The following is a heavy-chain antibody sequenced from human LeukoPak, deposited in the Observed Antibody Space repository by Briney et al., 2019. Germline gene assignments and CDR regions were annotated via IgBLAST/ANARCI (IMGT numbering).Heavy chain of an antibody. CDR3: ARGGRRYSYDPIDY. J-gene: IGHJ4*02. Sequence: SETLPLTCTVSGGSISSGGYYWSWIRQHPGKGLEWIGYIYYSGSTYYNPSLKSRVTISVDTSKNQFSLKLSSVTAADTAVYYCARGGRRYSYDPIDYWGQGTLVTVSS. V-gene: IGHV4-31*03. D-gene: IGHD5-18*01. CDR1: GGSISSGGYY. CDR2: IYYSGST.